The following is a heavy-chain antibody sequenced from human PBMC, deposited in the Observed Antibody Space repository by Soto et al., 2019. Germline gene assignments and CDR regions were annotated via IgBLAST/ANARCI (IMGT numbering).Heavy chain of an antibody. CDR2: IGTAGDT. J-gene: IGHJ3*01. V-gene: IGHV3-13*01. CDR1: GFTFSSYD. D-gene: IGHD6-13*01. CDR3: VKEGVAALDAFDV. Sequence: EVQLVESGGGLVQPGGSLRLSCAASGFTFSSYDMHWVRQSTGKGLEWVSVIGTAGDTYYQDSVKGRFTISRENAKNSLYLQMNNLRDGDTAVYYCVKEGVAALDAFDVWGQGTMVTVAS.